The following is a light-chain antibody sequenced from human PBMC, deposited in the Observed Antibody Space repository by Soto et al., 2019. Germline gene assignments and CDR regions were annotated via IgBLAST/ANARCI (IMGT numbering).Light chain of an antibody. Sequence: DIQMTQSPSSLSASVGDRVTITCQASQDISNYLNWYQQKPGKAPKLLIFDAFSLETGVPSRFSGSGSGTDFPFAISSLQPEDIATYYCQQYEKLPLTFGQGTRLEIK. V-gene: IGKV1-33*01. CDR2: DAF. J-gene: IGKJ5*01. CDR3: QQYEKLPLT. CDR1: QDISNY.